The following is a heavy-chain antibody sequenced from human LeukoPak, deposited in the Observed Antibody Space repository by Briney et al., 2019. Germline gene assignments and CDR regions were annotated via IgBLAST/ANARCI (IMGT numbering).Heavy chain of an antibody. J-gene: IGHJ4*02. CDR3: ARGGDCSSTSCRIFDY. V-gene: IGHV1-2*04. Sequence: ASVKVSCKASGGTFSSYAISWVRQAPGQGLEWMGWINPNSGGTNYAQKFQGWVTMTRDTSISTAYMELSRLRSDDTAVYYCARGGDCSSTSCRIFDYWGQGTLVTVSS. CDR1: GGTFSSYA. D-gene: IGHD2-2*01. CDR2: INPNSGGT.